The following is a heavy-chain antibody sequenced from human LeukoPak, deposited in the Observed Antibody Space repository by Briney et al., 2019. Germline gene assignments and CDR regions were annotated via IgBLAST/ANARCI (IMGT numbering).Heavy chain of an antibody. Sequence: PGGSLRLSCAASGFTFSSYAMSWVRQAPGKGLEWVPAISGSGGSTYYADSVKGRFTISRDNSKNTLYLQMNSLRAEDTAVYYCAKAIVVVTGGIDYWGQGTLVTVSS. CDR3: AKAIVVVTGGIDY. V-gene: IGHV3-23*01. CDR1: GFTFSSYA. D-gene: IGHD3-22*01. CDR2: ISGSGGST. J-gene: IGHJ4*02.